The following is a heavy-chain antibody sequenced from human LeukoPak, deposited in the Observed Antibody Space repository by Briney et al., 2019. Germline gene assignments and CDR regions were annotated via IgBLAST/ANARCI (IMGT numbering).Heavy chain of an antibody. Sequence: PGGSLRLSCEASGFTFSSYSMNWVRQAPGKGLEWVSAISGSGGSTYYADSVKGRFTISRDNSKNALYLQMNSLRAEDTAVFYCAKDCRGGSCYLDYWGQGTLVTVSS. CDR2: ISGSGGST. V-gene: IGHV3-23*01. CDR1: GFTFSSYS. J-gene: IGHJ4*02. CDR3: AKDCRGGSCYLDY. D-gene: IGHD2-15*01.